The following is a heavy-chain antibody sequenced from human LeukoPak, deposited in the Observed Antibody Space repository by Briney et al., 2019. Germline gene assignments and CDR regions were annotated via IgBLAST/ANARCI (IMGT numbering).Heavy chain of an antibody. CDR3: ARGYDFWSGYNHYMDV. CDR1: GGSISSYY. D-gene: IGHD3-3*01. J-gene: IGHJ6*03. CDR2: IYYTGST. V-gene: IGHV4-59*01. Sequence: SETLSLTCTVSGGSISSYYWSWIRQPPGKGLEWIGYIYYTGSTNYNPSLRSRVTISLDTSKNQFSLKLSSVTAADTAVYYCARGYDFWSGYNHYMDVWGKGTTVTVSS.